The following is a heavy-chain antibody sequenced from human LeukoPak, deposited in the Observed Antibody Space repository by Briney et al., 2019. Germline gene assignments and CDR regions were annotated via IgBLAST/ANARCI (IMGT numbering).Heavy chain of an antibody. CDR2: ISWNSGSI. CDR1: GFTFDDYA. Sequence: SGRSLRLSCAASGFTFDDYAMHWVRQAPGKGLEWVSGISWNSGSIDYADSVKGRFTISRDNAKNTLILQMNSLRVEDTAVYYCARDWVYKIDYWGRGTLVTVSS. CDR3: ARDWVYKIDY. V-gene: IGHV3-9*01. J-gene: IGHJ4*02. D-gene: IGHD5-24*01.